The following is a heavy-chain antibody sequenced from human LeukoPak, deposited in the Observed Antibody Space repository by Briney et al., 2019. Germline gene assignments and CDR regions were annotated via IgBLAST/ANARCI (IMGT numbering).Heavy chain of an antibody. CDR2: MDQGGSEK. Sequence: GGSLRLSCAASAFTFGNYWMSWVRPTPGKGPEWVANMDQGGSEKYYVDSVKGRFTISRDNAKNSLYLQMDSLRAEDTAVYYCAREARATFDVWGQGTMVIVSS. V-gene: IGHV3-7*01. CDR1: AFTFGNYW. J-gene: IGHJ3*01. D-gene: IGHD5-12*01. CDR3: AREARATFDV.